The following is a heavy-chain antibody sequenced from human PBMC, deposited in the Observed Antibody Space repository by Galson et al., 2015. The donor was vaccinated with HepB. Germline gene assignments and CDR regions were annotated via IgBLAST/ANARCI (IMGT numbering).Heavy chain of an antibody. CDR2: IDPSDSYT. D-gene: IGHD2-15*01. CDR1: GYSFTSYW. CDR3: ARHTRYCSGGSCKTSGMDV. V-gene: IGHV5-10-1*01. J-gene: IGHJ6*02. Sequence: QSGAEVKKPGESLRISCKGSGYSFTSYWISWVRQMPGKGLEWMGRIDPSDSYTNYSPSFQGHVTISADKSISTAYLQWSSLKASDTAMYYCARHTRYCSGGSCKTSGMDVWGQGTTVTVSS.